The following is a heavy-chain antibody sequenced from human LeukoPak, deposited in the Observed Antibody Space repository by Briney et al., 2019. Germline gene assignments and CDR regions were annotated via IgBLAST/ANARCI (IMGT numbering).Heavy chain of an antibody. CDR2: ISGSGGST. D-gene: IGHD3-10*01. V-gene: IGHV3-23*01. CDR1: GXXFSSYA. Sequence: GGSLRLSXAXSGXXFSSYAMSWVRQAPGKGLEWVSAISGSGGSTYYADSVKGRFTISRDNSKNTLYLQMNSLRAEDTAVYYCANFGSGSYVGGFDYWGQGTLVTVSS. J-gene: IGHJ4*02. CDR3: ANFGSGSYVGGFDY.